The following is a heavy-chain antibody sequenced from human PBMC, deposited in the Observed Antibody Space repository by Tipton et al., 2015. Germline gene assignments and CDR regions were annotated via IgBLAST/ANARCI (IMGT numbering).Heavy chain of an antibody. CDR1: GFTFSTYA. CDR2: IWYDGSYK. CDR3: ARDYYGSGSYYKSLGV. D-gene: IGHD3-10*01. Sequence: SLRLSCAASGFTFSTYAMHWVRQAPGKGLEWVAVIWYDGSYKYYADSVKGRFTVSRDNSKNTLYLQMNSLRAEDTAVYYCARDYYGSGSYYKSLGVWGQGTTVIVSS. J-gene: IGHJ6*02. V-gene: IGHV3-33*01.